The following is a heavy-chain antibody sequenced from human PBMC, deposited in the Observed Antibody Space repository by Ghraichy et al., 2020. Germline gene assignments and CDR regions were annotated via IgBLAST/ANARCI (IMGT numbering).Heavy chain of an antibody. D-gene: IGHD3-16*01. J-gene: IGHJ5*02. CDR3: ASLMKLGTNWFDP. CDR1: GFSLITSGVG. Sequence: QTLSLTCTFSGFSLITSGVGVGWIRQPPGKALGWLALIYWDDHKESRPSLKTRLPITKDTPKNQVVLTMSNVDPVDPGTYYCASLMKLGTNWFDPWGQGTLGPVSS. V-gene: IGHV2-5*02. CDR2: IYWDDHK.